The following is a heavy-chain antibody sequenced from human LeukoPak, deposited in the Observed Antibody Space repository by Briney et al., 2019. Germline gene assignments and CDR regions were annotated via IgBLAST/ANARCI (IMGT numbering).Heavy chain of an antibody. J-gene: IGHJ5*01. CDR1: GVSISSYY. V-gene: IGHV4-4*07. Sequence: SETLSLTCSVSGVSISSYYWTWIRQPAGKGLEWIGRISTSGSTNYNPSLRSRVTMSLDTSKNQFSLKLNCVTAADTAVYYCAREADSWGQGTLVTVSS. CDR3: AREADS. CDR2: ISTSGST.